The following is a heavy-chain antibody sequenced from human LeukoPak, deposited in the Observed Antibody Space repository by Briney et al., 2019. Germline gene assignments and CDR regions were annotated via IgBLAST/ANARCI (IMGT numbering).Heavy chain of an antibody. J-gene: IGHJ5*02. CDR1: GASISSTY. CDR2: IFTSGTT. V-gene: IGHV4-4*07. Sequence: SETLSLTCTVSGASISSTYWSWIWQPAGKGLEWIGRIFTSGTTEYNPSLKSRVTMSVDTSKNQFSLKVTSVTAADTAVYYCARDFGFGSAWGQGAKVAVSS. CDR3: ARDFGFGSA. D-gene: IGHD6-19*01.